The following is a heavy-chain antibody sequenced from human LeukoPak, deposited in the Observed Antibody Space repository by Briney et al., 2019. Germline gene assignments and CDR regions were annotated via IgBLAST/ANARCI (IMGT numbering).Heavy chain of an antibody. J-gene: IGHJ4*02. D-gene: IGHD3-22*01. CDR1: GFTFSSYA. Sequence: GGSLRLSCAASGFTFSSYATSWVRQAPGEGLEWVSAISGSGGSTYYADSAKGRFTISRDNSKNTLYLQMNSLRAEDTAVYYCAKDLADSSGYYSGYWGQGTLVTVSS. CDR2: ISGSGGST. V-gene: IGHV3-23*01. CDR3: AKDLADSSGYYSGY.